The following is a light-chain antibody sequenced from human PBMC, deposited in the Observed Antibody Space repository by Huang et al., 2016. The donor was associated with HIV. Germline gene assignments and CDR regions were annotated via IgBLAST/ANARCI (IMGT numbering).Light chain of an antibody. CDR3: QQRSKWPLT. Sequence: EIVLTQSPVTLSLFPGDRATLSCRASQSIGTYFAWYQQKSGQAPRLLIYDVSNRAAGVPARFRASGSETDFTLTIASLDPDDFAIYHCQQRSKWPLTFGGGTKVEMK. V-gene: IGKV3-11*01. CDR1: QSIGTY. CDR2: DVS. J-gene: IGKJ4*01.